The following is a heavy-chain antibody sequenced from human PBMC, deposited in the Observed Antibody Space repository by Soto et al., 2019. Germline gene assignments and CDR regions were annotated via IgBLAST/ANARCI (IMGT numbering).Heavy chain of an antibody. CDR3: ARDSSSWELAY. Sequence: EVQLVESGGGLIQPGGSLRLSCAASGFTVSSNYMSWVRQAPGKGLEWVSVIYSGGSTYYADSVKGRFTISRDNSKNTRYLQMNSLRAEDTAVYYCARDSSSWELAYWGQGTLVTVST. J-gene: IGHJ4*02. CDR1: GFTVSSNY. D-gene: IGHD6-13*01. CDR2: IYSGGST. V-gene: IGHV3-53*01.